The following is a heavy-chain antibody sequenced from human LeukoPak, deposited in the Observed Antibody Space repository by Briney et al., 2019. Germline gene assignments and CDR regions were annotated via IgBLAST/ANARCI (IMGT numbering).Heavy chain of an antibody. D-gene: IGHD2-2*02. CDR3: AKDHPGYCSSTSCYIIRYYFDY. Sequence: GVTLSLSCAASGFTFSSYAMSWVRQAPGKGLEWVSALSGSGGSTYYADYVKGRFTISRDNSKNTLYLQMNSLRAEDTAVYYCAKDHPGYCSSTSCYIIRYYFDYWGQGTLVTVSS. J-gene: IGHJ4*02. CDR2: LSGSGGST. V-gene: IGHV3-23*01. CDR1: GFTFSSYA.